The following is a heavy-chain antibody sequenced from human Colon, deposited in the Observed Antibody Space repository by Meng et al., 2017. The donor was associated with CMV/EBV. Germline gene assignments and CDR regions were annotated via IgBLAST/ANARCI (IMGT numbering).Heavy chain of an antibody. CDR3: AKDIWIGHRLTGYSSGWDY. D-gene: IGHD6-19*01. V-gene: IGHV3-23*03. J-gene: IGHJ4*02. CDR2: IYAGGRST. Sequence: GESLKISCAGSGFTFRNYAMSWVRQAPGKGLEWVAVIYAGGRSTYLADSVKGRFIISRDNAKNSLYLQMNSLRAEDTALYYCAKDIWIGHRLTGYSSGWDYWGQGTLVTVSS. CDR1: GFTFRNYA.